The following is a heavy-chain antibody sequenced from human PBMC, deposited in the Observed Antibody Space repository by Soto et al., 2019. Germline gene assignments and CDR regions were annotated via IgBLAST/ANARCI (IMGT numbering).Heavy chain of an antibody. CDR2: INYRGNT. CDR1: GGSISTYY. V-gene: IGHV4-59*01. Sequence: QVQLQESGPGLVKPSETLSLTCTVSGGSISTYYWTWIRQPPGKGLEWIGYINYRGNTNYNPSLKSPLTISIDTSKNQFSLKLSSVTAADTAVYYCARGEESYVYFFHDWGPGTLVTVSS. J-gene: IGHJ4*02. CDR3: ARGEESYVYFFHD. D-gene: IGHD3-10*01.